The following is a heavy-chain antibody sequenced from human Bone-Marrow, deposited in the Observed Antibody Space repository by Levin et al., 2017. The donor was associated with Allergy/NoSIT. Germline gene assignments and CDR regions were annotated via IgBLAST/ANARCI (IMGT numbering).Heavy chain of an antibody. V-gene: IGHV4-59*01. CDR1: GCSISSDN. CDR2: IYDTGNT. J-gene: IGHJ4*02. Sequence: SETLSLTCTVSGCSISSDNWSWIRQPPGKGLEWIGYIYDTGNTNYNPSLKSRVTLSVDTSKNQFSLKLSSVTPADTAVYYCARFVWGRYRGFDYWGQGTLVTVSS. D-gene: IGHD3-16*02. CDR3: ARFVWGRYRGFDY.